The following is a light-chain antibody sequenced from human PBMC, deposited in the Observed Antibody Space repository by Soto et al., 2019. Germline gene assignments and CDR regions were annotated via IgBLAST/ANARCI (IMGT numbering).Light chain of an antibody. CDR3: QSYDSSLSGSVV. Sequence: QSVLPQLPSVSGAPGQRVTISCTGSSSNIVAGYDVHWYQQLPGTAPKLLIYGNSNRPSGVPDRFSGSKSGTSASLAITGLQAEDEADYYCQSYDSSLSGSVVFGGGTKLTV. CDR2: GNS. CDR1: SSNIVAGYD. J-gene: IGLJ2*01. V-gene: IGLV1-40*01.